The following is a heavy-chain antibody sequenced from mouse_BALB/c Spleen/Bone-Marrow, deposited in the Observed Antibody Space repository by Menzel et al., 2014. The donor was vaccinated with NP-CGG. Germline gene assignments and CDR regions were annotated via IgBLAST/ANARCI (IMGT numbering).Heavy chain of an antibody. CDR3: ARWDTTAMDY. CDR2: ILPGRGST. CDR1: GYTFSSYW. Sequence: VQLQQSGAELMKPGASVKISCKATGYTFSSYWIEWAKQRPGHGLEWIGEILPGRGSTNYNEKFEGKATFTSDTSSNTAYMQLSSLTSEDSAVYYCARWDTTAMDYWGQGTSVTVSS. V-gene: IGHV1-9*01. D-gene: IGHD1-1*01. J-gene: IGHJ4*01.